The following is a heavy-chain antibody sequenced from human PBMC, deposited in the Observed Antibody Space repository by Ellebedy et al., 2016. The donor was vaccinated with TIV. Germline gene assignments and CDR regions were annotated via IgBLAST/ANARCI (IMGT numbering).Heavy chain of an antibody. J-gene: IGHJ6*02. Sequence: GESLKISCAASGFTFSSYSMNWVRQAPGKGLEWVSSISSSSSYIYYADSVKGRFTISRDNAKNSLYLQMNSLRAEDTAVYYCARGGLEYDFWSGYYNLGEDNYYGMDVWGQGTTVTVSS. CDR3: ARGGLEYDFWSGYYNLGEDNYYGMDV. D-gene: IGHD3-3*01. V-gene: IGHV3-21*01. CDR2: ISSSSSYI. CDR1: GFTFSSYS.